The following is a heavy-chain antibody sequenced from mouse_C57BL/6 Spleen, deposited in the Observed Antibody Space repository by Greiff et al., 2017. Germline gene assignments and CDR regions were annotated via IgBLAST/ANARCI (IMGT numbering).Heavy chain of an antibody. J-gene: IGHJ2*01. CDR1: GYTFTSYW. V-gene: IGHV1-55*01. Sequence: QVQLQQPGAELVKPGASVKMSCKASGYTFTSYWITWVKQRPGQGLEWIGDIYPGSGSTNYNEKFKSKATLTVDTSSSTAYMQLSSLTSEDSAVYYCARLRDYDLNFDYWGQGTTLTVSS. CDR3: ARLRDYDLNFDY. D-gene: IGHD2-4*01. CDR2: IYPGSGST.